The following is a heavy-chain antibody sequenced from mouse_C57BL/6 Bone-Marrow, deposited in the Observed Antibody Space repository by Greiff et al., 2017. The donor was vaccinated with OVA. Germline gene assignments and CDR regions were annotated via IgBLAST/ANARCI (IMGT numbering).Heavy chain of an antibody. CDR1: GFTFSDFY. CDR2: SRNKANDYTT. D-gene: IGHD4-1*01. CDR3: ARDNWDWYFDV. Sequence: EVKLMESGGGLVQSGRSLRLSCATSGFTFSDFYMEWVRQAPGKGLVWLAASRNKANDYTTEYSASVKGRFIVSRDTYQSILYLQMNALRAEDTAIYYCARDNWDWYFDVWGTGTTVTVSS. V-gene: IGHV7-1*01. J-gene: IGHJ1*03.